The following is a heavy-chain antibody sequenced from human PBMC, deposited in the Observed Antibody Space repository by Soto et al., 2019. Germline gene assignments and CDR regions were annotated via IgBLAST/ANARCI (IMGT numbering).Heavy chain of an antibody. J-gene: IGHJ5*02. CDR2: ISKDSGRAT. Sequence: GSMRLCWGAAEGIFRDWVVSWIRQAPGKGLEWISYISKDSGRATRYADSVKGRFTISRDNAKNSLYLQMNSLRAEDTAVYYCAREGQQLNWFDPWGQGTLVTVSS. CDR1: EGIFRDWV. D-gene: IGHD6-13*01. V-gene: IGHV3-11*04. CDR3: AREGQQLNWFDP.